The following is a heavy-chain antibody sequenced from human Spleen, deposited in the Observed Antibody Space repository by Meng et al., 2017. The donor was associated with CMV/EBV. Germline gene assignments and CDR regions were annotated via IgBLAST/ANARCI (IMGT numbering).Heavy chain of an antibody. CDR1: GGTFSSYA. Sequence: SVKVSCKASGGTFSSYAISWVRQAPGQGLEWMGGIIPIFGTANYAQKFQGRVTITTDESTSTAYMELSSLRSEDTAVYYCARALWGENAFDIWGQGTMVTVSS. V-gene: IGHV1-69*05. D-gene: IGHD2-21*01. J-gene: IGHJ3*02. CDR3: ARALWGENAFDI. CDR2: IIPIFGTA.